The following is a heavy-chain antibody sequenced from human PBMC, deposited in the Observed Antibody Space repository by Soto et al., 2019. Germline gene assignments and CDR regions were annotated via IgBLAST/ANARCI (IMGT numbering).Heavy chain of an antibody. CDR3: ATDDLVAAIDAYYGMVV. CDR1: GFTFSSYG. V-gene: IGHV3-30*03. Sequence: QVQLVESGGGVVQPGRSLRLSCAASGFTFSSYGMYWVRQAPGKGLECAAVISYDGSNKYYADSVKGRFTISRDNSKNTLYVHKNSLRGEDTAVECCATDDLVAAIDAYYGMVVWGQGTTVTVCS. CDR2: ISYDGSNK. J-gene: IGHJ6*02. D-gene: IGHD2-15*01.